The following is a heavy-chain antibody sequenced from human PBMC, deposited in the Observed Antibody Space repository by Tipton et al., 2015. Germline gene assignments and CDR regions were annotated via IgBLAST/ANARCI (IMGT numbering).Heavy chain of an antibody. V-gene: IGHV4-38-2*01. D-gene: IGHD3-9*01. CDR3: ACHDYDLLTRDYQTVDY. J-gene: IGHJ4*02. CDR1: AYSISTDYY. CDR2: ISHSGNT. Sequence: TLSLTCAVSAYSISTDYYWVWIRQPPGKGLEWIGAISHSGNTFYNPSLKSRVTISADTSKNQFSLRLSSVTAADTAVYYCACHDYDLLTRDYQTVDYWGQGTLVTVSS.